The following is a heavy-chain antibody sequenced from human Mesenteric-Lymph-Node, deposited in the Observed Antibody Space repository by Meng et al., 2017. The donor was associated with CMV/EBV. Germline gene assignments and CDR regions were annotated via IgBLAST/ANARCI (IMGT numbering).Heavy chain of an antibody. D-gene: IGHD2-2*02. CDR1: GFTFNSYA. V-gene: IGHV3-23*01. CDR2: ISGSGGST. Sequence: GESLKISCAASGFTFNSYAMSWVRQAPGKGLEWVSGISGSGGSTYYADSVRGRFTISRDNSKNTLFLQMNSLRAEDTAVYYCAKGAYCSTTNCYKGEAFDIWGQGTMVTVSS. J-gene: IGHJ3*02. CDR3: AKGAYCSTTNCYKGEAFDI.